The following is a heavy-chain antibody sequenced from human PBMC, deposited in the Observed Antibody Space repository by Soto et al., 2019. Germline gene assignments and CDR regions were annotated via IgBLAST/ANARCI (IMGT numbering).Heavy chain of an antibody. Sequence: GGSLRLSCAASGFTFSSYAMRWVRQTPGKGLEWVSAISGSGGSTYYADSVKGRFTISRENSKNTLYLQMKSLRAEDTAVYYSAKVWVWDPGFLEWALDYLGPGALVTVSS. CDR2: ISGSGGST. CDR3: AKVWVWDPGFLEWALDY. CDR1: GFTFSSYA. V-gene: IGHV3-23*01. D-gene: IGHD3-3*01. J-gene: IGHJ4*02.